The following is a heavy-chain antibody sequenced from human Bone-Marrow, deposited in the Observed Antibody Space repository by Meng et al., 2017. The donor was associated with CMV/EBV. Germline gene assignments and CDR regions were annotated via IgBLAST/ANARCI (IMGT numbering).Heavy chain of an antibody. V-gene: IGHV1-2*02. CDR1: GGTFSSYA. CDR2: INPNSGGT. Sequence: ASVKVSCKASGGTFSSYAISWVRQAPGQGLEWMGWINPNSGGTNYAQKFQGRVTMTRDTSISTAYMELSRLRSDDTAVYYCASGRLLWGVNANWFDPWVQGTLVTVSS. CDR3: ASGRLLWGVNANWFDP. D-gene: IGHD3-16*01. J-gene: IGHJ5*02.